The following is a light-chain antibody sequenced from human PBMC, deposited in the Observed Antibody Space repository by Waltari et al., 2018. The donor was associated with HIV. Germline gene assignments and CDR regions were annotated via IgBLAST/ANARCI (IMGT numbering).Light chain of an antibody. V-gene: IGKV1-9*01. CDR1: QGISNF. J-gene: IGKJ3*01. CDR2: AAS. Sequence: DIQLTQSPSFLSASVGDRVTITCRASQGISNFLAWYQQKPGTAPNLLIYAASTLRSGVPSRFSGSGSGTEFTLTISSLQPEDFATYYCQQLNSYPHFGPGTKVDI. CDR3: QQLNSYPH.